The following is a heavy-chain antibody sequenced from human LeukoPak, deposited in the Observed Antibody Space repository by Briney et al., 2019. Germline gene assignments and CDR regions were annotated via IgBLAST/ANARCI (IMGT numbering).Heavy chain of an antibody. D-gene: IGHD1-26*01. CDR2: ISGDGRST. J-gene: IGHJ4*02. CDR3: ASIGLP. V-gene: IGHV3-64*01. CDR1: GFTFSNFA. Sequence: GGSLRLSCAASGFTFSNFAMHWVRQAPGKGLEYVSAISGDGRSTYYANSVKGRFTISRDNSKSTLYLQMGGLRVEDMAVYYCASIGLPWGQGTLVTVSS.